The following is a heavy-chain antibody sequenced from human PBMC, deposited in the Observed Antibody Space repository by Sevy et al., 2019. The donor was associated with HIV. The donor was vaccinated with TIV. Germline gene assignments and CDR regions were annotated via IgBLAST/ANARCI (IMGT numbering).Heavy chain of an antibody. V-gene: IGHV3-43*01. Sequence: GGSLRLSCAASGFTFDDYTMNWVRQAPGKGLEWVSLITWDGGSTYYADSVKGRFTISRDNSKNSLYPQMNSLRTEDTALYYCAKDISGEGYLGSGYFDYWGQGTLVTVSS. CDR1: GFTFDDYT. D-gene: IGHD2-15*01. CDR2: ITWDGGST. CDR3: AKDISGEGYLGSGYFDY. J-gene: IGHJ4*02.